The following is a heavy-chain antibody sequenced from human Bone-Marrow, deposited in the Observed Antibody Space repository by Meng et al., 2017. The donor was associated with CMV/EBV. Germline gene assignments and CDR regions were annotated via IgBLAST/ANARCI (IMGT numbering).Heavy chain of an antibody. V-gene: IGHV3-30*02. Sequence: GESLKISCAASGFTFSSYGMHWVRQAPGKGLEWVAFIRYDGSNKYYADSVKGRFTISRDNSKNTLYLQMNSLRAEDTAVYYCAKLYDFWSGYPEDDWGQGTLVTGSS. CDR1: GFTFSSYG. CDR3: AKLYDFWSGYPEDD. J-gene: IGHJ4*02. CDR2: IRYDGSNK. D-gene: IGHD3-3*01.